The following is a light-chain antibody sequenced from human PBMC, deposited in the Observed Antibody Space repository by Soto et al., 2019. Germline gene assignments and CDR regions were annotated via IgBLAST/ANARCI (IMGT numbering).Light chain of an antibody. J-gene: IGKJ2*01. V-gene: IGKV3-20*01. Sequence: EIVLTQSPGTLSLSPGERATLSCRASQSVSSSYLAWYQQKPGQAPRLLIDGASSRATGIPDRFSGSGSGTDFTLTISRLEPEDFAVYDCQQYGSSLPYTFGQGTKLEIK. CDR3: QQYGSSLPYT. CDR1: QSVSSSY. CDR2: GAS.